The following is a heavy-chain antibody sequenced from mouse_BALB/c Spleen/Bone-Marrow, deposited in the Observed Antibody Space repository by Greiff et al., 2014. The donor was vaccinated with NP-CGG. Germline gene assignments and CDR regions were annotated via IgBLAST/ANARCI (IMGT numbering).Heavy chain of an antibody. J-gene: IGHJ2*01. V-gene: IGHV14-3*02. CDR3: ARYYYGSSYFDY. CDR2: IDPANGNT. D-gene: IGHD1-1*01. CDR1: GFNIKDTY. Sequence: VQLKESGAELVKPGASVKLSCTASGFNIKDTYMHWVKQRPEQGLEWIGRIDPANGNTKYDPKFQGKATITADTSSNTAYLQRSSLTSEDTAVYYCARYYYGSSYFDYWGQGTTLTVSS.